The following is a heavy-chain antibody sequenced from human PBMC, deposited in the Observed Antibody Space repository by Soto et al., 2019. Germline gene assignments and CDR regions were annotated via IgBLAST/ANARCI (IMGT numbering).Heavy chain of an antibody. D-gene: IGHD6-13*01. CDR2: ISAYNGNT. J-gene: IGHJ4*02. CDR1: GYTFTSYG. CDR3: ARVSAAGNVTPNPTPYFDY. Sequence: GASVKVSCKASGYTFTSYGISWVRQAPGQGLEWMGWISAYNGNTNYAQKLQGRVTMTTDTSTSTAYMELRSLRSDDTTVYYCARVSAAGNVTPNPTPYFDYWGQGTLVTVSS. V-gene: IGHV1-18*01.